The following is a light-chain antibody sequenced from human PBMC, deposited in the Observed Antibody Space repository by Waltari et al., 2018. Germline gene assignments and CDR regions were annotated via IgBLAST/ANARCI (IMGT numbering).Light chain of an antibody. CDR3: QQYYSTPPT. V-gene: IGKV4-1*01. CDR1: QSVLFSSNNKNY. CDR2: WAS. J-gene: IGKJ2*01. Sequence: DIVMLQSPDSLTLSLVERATINCKSCQSVLFSSNNKNYLAWYQQKPGQTPKLLIYWASTRESGVPDRFSGSGSGTDFTLTISSLQAEDVAVYYCQQYYSTPPTFGQGTKLEIK.